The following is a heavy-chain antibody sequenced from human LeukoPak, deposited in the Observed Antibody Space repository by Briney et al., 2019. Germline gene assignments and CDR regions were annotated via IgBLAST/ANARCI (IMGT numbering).Heavy chain of an antibody. V-gene: IGHV1-18*01. CDR3: ARDLTGYGDYVGWFDP. Sequence: GASVKVSCKASGYTFTSYGISWVRQAPGQGLEWMGWISAYNGNTNYAQKLQGRVTMTTDTSTSTAYMELRSLRSDDTAVYYCARDLTGYGDYVGWFDPWGQGTLVTVSS. CDR1: GYTFTSYG. CDR2: ISAYNGNT. D-gene: IGHD4-17*01. J-gene: IGHJ5*02.